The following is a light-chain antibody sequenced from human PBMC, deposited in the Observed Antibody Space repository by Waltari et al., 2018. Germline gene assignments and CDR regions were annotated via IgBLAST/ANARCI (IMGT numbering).Light chain of an antibody. Sequence: QSVLTQPPSVSGAPGQRVTISCTGRSSNIGAGYDVHWYQQLPGTAPKLLIHGNNNRPSGVPDRFSGSKSGTSASLAITGLQAEDETDYYCQSYDSSLSDWVFGGGTKLTVL. V-gene: IGLV1-40*01. J-gene: IGLJ3*02. CDR1: SSNIGAGYD. CDR2: GNN. CDR3: QSYDSSLSDWV.